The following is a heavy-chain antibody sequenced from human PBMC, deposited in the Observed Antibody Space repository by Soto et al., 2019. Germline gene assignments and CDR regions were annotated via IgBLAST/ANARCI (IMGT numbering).Heavy chain of an antibody. V-gene: IGHV4-4*07. Sequence: PSETLSLTCNVSGGSIGTYYWSWIRQPAGKGLEWIGLFYTSGSANYNPSLKSRVTRSVHASQTQFARNFVSVTAADTAVYCCARIWCTEGAIPLGAFDISGQGTTGPFS. J-gene: IGHJ3*02. CDR3: ARIWCTEGAIPLGAFDI. D-gene: IGHD1-26*01. CDR1: GGSIGTYY. CDR2: FYTSGSA.